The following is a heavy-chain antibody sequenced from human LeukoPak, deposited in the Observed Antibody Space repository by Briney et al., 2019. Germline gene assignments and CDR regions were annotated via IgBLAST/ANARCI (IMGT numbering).Heavy chain of an antibody. J-gene: IGHJ3*02. V-gene: IGHV3-23*01. CDR1: GFTFSSYA. D-gene: IGHD2-2*01. CDR2: ISGSGGST. Sequence: KTGGSLRLSCAASGFTFSSYAMSWVRQAPGKGLEWVSAISGSGGSTYYADSVKGRFTISRDNSKNTLYLQMDSLRAEDTAVYYCAKDLKLGVPAAKDAFDIWGQGTMVTVSS. CDR3: AKDLKLGVPAAKDAFDI.